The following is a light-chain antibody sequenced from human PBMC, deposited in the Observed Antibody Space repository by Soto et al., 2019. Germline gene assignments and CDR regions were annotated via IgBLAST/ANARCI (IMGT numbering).Light chain of an antibody. Sequence: EIVLTQSPGILSLSPGERATLSCRASQSVSSNYLAWYQQKPGQAPRLLIYGASSRATGIPDRFSGSGSGTDFTLTISRLEPEDFAVYYCQQYGRSPWTFGQGTKVDIK. V-gene: IGKV3-20*01. CDR1: QSVSSNY. CDR3: QQYGRSPWT. J-gene: IGKJ1*01. CDR2: GAS.